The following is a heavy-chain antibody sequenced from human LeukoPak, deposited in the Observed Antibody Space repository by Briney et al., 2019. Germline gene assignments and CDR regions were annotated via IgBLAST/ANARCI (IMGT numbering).Heavy chain of an antibody. D-gene: IGHD3-22*01. CDR1: GFSFSRYE. CDR2: IGSDGGTK. J-gene: IGHJ3*02. Sequence: GGSLRLSCAASGFSFSRYEMYWVRQAPGKGLQWVSYIGSDGGTKYYADSVKGRFTISRDNAKNSLYLQMNSLRAEDTAVYYCARVRTMIPTTADAFDIWGQGTMVTVSS. CDR3: ARVRTMIPTTADAFDI. V-gene: IGHV3-48*03.